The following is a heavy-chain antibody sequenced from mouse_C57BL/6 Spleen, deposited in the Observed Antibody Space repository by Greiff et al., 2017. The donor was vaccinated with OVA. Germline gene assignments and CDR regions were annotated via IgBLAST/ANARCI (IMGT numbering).Heavy chain of an antibody. CDR2: IDPSDSYT. Sequence: QVQLQQPGAELVKPGASVKLSCKASGYTFTSYWMQWVKQRPGQGLEWIGEIDPSDSYTNYNQKFKGKATLTVDPSSSTAYMQLSSLTSEDSAVYYCARWLPSTMVTGSFPYWYFDVWGTGTTVTVSS. J-gene: IGHJ1*03. V-gene: IGHV1-50*01. D-gene: IGHD2-2*01. CDR3: ARWLPSTMVTGSFPYWYFDV. CDR1: GYTFTSYW.